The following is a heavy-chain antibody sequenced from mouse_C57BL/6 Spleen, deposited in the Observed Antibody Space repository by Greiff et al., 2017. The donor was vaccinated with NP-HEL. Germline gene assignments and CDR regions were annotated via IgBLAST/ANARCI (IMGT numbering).Heavy chain of an antibody. Sequence: EVQLVESEGGLVQPGSSMKLSCTASGFTFSDYYMAWVRQVPEKGLEWVANINYDGSSTYYLASLKSRFIISRDNAKNILYLQMRSLKSEDTATYYCAREEIYYGSSYGYFDVWGTGTTVTVSS. J-gene: IGHJ1*03. D-gene: IGHD1-1*01. V-gene: IGHV5-16*01. CDR3: AREEIYYGSSYGYFDV. CDR1: GFTFSDYY. CDR2: INYDGSST.